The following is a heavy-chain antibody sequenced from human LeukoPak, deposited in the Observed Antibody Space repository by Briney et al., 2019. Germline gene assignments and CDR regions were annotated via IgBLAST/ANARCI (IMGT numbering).Heavy chain of an antibody. Sequence: SETLSLTCAVSGGSISSSNWWSWVRQPPGKGLEWIGEIYHSGSTNYNPSLKSRVTITVDKSKNQFSLKLSSVTAADTAVYYCAAWGATDAFDIWGQGTMVTVSS. J-gene: IGHJ3*02. D-gene: IGHD1-26*01. CDR3: AAWGATDAFDI. V-gene: IGHV4-4*02. CDR1: GGSISSSNW. CDR2: IYHSGST.